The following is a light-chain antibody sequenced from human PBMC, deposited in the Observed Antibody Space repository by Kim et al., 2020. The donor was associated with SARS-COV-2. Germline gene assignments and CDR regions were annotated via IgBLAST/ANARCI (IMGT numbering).Light chain of an antibody. CDR1: QSVSSY. CDR2: DAS. J-gene: IGKJ4*01. V-gene: IGKV3-11*01. CDR3: QQRSNWPPLLT. Sequence: EIVLTQSAATLSLSPGERATLSCRASQSVSSYLAWYQQKPGQAPRLLIYDASNRATGIPARFSGSGSGTDFTLTISSLEPEDFAVYYCQQRSNWPPLLTFGGGTKVDIK.